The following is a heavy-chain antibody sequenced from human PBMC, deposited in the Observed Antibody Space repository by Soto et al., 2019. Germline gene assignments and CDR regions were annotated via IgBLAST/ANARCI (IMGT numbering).Heavy chain of an antibody. CDR1: RFIFRNYG. CDR3: AKDISQRIYCGDDCLKGRDV. D-gene: IGHD2-21*02. CDR2: ISYDGSKK. J-gene: IGHJ6*02. V-gene: IGHV3-30*18. Sequence: QVQLVESGGGVVQPGRSLRLSCAASRFIFRNYGMYWVRQAPGRGLEWVAVISYDGSKKYYGESVKGRFTISRDNSMNTLDLQMNSLRHEDTAMYLCAKDISQRIYCGDDCLKGRDVWGQGTTVTVSS.